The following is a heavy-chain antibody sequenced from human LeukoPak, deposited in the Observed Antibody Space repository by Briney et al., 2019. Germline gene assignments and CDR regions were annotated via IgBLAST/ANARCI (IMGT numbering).Heavy chain of an antibody. V-gene: IGHV4-34*01. D-gene: IGHD3/OR15-3a*01. CDR2: INHSGST. J-gene: IGHJ4*02. CDR1: GGSLSGYY. Sequence: SETLSLTCAVYGGSLSGYYWSWIRQPPGKGLEWIGEINHSGSTNYNPSLKSRVTISVDTSKNQFSLKLSSVTAADTAVYYCARGSGLFDYWGQGTLVTVSS. CDR3: ARGSGLFDY.